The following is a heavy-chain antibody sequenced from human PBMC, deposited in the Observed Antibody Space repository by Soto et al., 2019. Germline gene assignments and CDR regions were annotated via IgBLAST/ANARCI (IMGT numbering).Heavy chain of an antibody. CDR2: ISYDGSNK. CDR3: AKDIYDDTTYYYYGMDV. CDR1: GFTFSSYV. J-gene: IGHJ6*02. D-gene: IGHD4-17*01. V-gene: IGHV3-30*18. Sequence: QVQLVESGGGVVQPGRSLRLSCAASGFTFSSYVMHWVRQAPGKGLEWVAVISYDGSNKYYADSVKGRFTISRDNSKNTLYLQMNSLRAEDTAVYYCAKDIYDDTTYYYYGMDVWGQGTTVTVS.